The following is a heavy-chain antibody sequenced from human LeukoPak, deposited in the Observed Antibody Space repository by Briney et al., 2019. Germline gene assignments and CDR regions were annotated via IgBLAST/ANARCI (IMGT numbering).Heavy chain of an antibody. CDR3: ARRKVGATSRHFDY. CDR1: GGSFSGYY. D-gene: IGHD1-26*01. Sequence: SETLSLTCAVYGGSFSGYYWSWIRQPPGKGLEWIGEINHSGSTNYNPSLKSRVTISVDTSKNQFSLKLSSVTAADTAVYYCARRKVGATSRHFDYWGQGTLVTVSS. V-gene: IGHV4-34*01. CDR2: INHSGST. J-gene: IGHJ4*02.